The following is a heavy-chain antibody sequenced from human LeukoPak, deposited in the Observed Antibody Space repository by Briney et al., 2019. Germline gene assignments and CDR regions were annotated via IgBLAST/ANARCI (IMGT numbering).Heavy chain of an antibody. CDR1: GGSISSYY. J-gene: IGHJ4*02. V-gene: IGHV4-59*08. D-gene: IGHD2-15*01. CDR3: ARTGVVVAAGYYFDY. CDR2: IFYSEST. Sequence: SETLSLTCTVSGGSISSYYWSWIRQPPGKGLEWIGYIFYSESTNYNPSLESRVTISIDTSKNQFSLKLSSVTAADTAVYYCARTGVVVAAGYYFDYWGQGTLVTVSS.